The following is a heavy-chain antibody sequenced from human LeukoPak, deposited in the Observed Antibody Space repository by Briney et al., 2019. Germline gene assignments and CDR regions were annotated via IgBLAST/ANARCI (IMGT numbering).Heavy chain of an antibody. V-gene: IGHV4-38-2*01. J-gene: IGHJ6*03. Sequence: SETLSLTCAVSGYSISSGYYWGWIRQPPGKGLEWIGSIYHSGSTYCNPPLKSRVTISVDTSKNQFSLKLSSVTAADTAVYYCARRGGSYSYYYMDVWGKGTTVTVSS. CDR1: GYSISSGYY. CDR3: ARRGGSYSYYYMDV. D-gene: IGHD1-26*01. CDR2: IYHSGST.